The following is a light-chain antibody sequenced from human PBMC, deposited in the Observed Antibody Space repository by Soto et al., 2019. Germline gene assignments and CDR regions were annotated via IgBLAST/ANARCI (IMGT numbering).Light chain of an antibody. CDR1: QSVLYSSNNKNY. Sequence: DIVMTQSPDSLSVSLCERGTSNCKSSQSVLYSSNNKNYLAWYQQKPGQPPKLLIYWASTRESGVPDRFSGSGSGTDFTLTISSLQAEDVAVYYCQQYYSTLWTFGQGTKVDIK. J-gene: IGKJ1*01. CDR3: QQYYSTLWT. V-gene: IGKV4-1*01. CDR2: WAS.